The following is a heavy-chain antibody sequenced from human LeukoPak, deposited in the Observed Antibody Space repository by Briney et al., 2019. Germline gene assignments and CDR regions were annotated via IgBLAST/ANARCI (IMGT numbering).Heavy chain of an antibody. CDR2: INAYNGNT. Sequence: ASVKVSCKASGYAFTSYGISWVGQAPGQGLEWMGRINAYNGNTNYVQKFQGRVTMTTDTSTSTVHMELRSLRSDDTAVYYCARSYPGVAARLTMDVWGKGTTVTVSS. V-gene: IGHV1-18*01. J-gene: IGHJ6*03. CDR1: GYAFTSYG. D-gene: IGHD6-6*01. CDR3: ARSYPGVAARLTMDV.